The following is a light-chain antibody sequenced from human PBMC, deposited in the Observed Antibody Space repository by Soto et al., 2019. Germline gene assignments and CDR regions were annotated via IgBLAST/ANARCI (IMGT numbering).Light chain of an antibody. V-gene: IGKV3-15*01. CDR3: QHYNNWPPLT. Sequence: EIVMTQSPVTLSVSPGERATLSCRASQSVRSNIAWYQQKPGQVPRLLIYGASTRATGIPARFSGSGSGTEFTLTISSLQSEDFAVYHCQHYNNWPPLTFGQGTKVEVK. CDR1: QSVRSN. CDR2: GAS. J-gene: IGKJ1*01.